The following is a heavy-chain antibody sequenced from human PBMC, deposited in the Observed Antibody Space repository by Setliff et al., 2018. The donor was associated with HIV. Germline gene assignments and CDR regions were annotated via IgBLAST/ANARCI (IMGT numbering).Heavy chain of an antibody. CDR1: GFTVSSYW. D-gene: IGHD6-19*01. CDR2: IHSDGSST. CDR3: ARVRSSGWYDWAFDI. V-gene: IGHV3-74*01. J-gene: IGHJ3*02. Sequence: GESLKISCAASGFTVSSYWMHWVRQIPGMGLVGISRIHSDGSSTTYADSVKGRFTISRDDAQNTLYLQMNSLRVEDTAVYYCARVRSSGWYDWAFDIWGRGTMVTVSS.